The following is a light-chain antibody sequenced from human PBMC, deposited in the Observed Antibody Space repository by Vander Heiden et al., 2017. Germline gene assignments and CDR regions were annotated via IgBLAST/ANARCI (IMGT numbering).Light chain of an antibody. J-gene: IGKJ3*01. CDR1: QDISNY. CDR2: DAS. Sequence: DIQMTQSPSSLSASVGDRVTITCQASQDISNYLNWYQQQPGKAPKLLIYDASNLETGVPSRFSGSGSGTDFTFTISSLQPEDIATYYCQQYDNLPIFTFGPGTKVDIK. CDR3: QQYDNLPIFT. V-gene: IGKV1-33*01.